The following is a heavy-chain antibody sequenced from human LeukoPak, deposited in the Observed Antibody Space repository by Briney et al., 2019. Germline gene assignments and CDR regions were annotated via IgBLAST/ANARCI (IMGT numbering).Heavy chain of an antibody. CDR1: GYTLTELS. D-gene: IGHD6-19*01. CDR3: ATDRPEGGSSGGFDY. CDR2: FDPEDGDT. J-gene: IGHJ4*02. Sequence: ASVKVSCKVSGYTLTELSMHWVRQAPGKGLEWMGGFDPEDGDTIYAQKLQGRVTMTEDTSTDTAYMELSSLRSEDTDVYYCATDRPEGGSSGGFDYWGQGTLVTVSS. V-gene: IGHV1-24*01.